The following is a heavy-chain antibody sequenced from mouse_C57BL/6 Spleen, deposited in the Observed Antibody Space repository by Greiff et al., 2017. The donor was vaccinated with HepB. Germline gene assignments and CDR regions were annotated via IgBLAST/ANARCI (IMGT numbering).Heavy chain of an antibody. V-gene: IGHV3-6*01. CDR3: ARSRGFDV. CDR1: GYSITSGYY. Sequence: DVKLQESGPGLVKPSQSLSLTCSVTGYSITSGYYWNWIRQFPGNKLEWMGYISYDGSNNYNPSLKNRISITRDTSKNQFFLKLNSVTTEDTATYYCARSRGFDVWGTGTTVTVSS. J-gene: IGHJ1*03. CDR2: ISYDGSN.